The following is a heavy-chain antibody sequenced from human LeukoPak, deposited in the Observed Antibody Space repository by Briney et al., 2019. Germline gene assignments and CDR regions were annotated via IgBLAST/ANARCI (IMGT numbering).Heavy chain of an antibody. Sequence: GRSLRLSCAASGFTVSSNYMSWVRQAPGKGLEWVSVIYSGGSTYYADSVKGRFTISRDNSKNTLYLQMNSLRAEDTAVYYCARHLYVYYFDYWGQGTLVTVSS. CDR2: IYSGGST. CDR1: GFTVSSNY. D-gene: IGHD3-16*01. J-gene: IGHJ4*02. CDR3: ARHLYVYYFDY. V-gene: IGHV3-66*04.